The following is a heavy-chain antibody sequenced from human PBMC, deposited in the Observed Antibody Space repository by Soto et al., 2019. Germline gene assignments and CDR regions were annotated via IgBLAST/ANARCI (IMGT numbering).Heavy chain of an antibody. D-gene: IGHD2-15*01. V-gene: IGHV3-30*18. Sequence: QVQLVESGGGVVQPGGSVRLSCTASGFTLGAYVMHWVRQAQGKGPEWVAAISADGRDLFYAASVEGRFTISRDNSKNTLFLQMNSPPSEDTSVYSCAKSVPDPACRGGGCHRTFDYWGQGTLVTVSS. J-gene: IGHJ4*02. CDR3: AKSVPDPACRGGGCHRTFDY. CDR2: ISADGRDL. CDR1: GFTLGAYV.